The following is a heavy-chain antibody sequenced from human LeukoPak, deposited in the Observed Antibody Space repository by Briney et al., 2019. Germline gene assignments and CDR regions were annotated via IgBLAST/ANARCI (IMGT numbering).Heavy chain of an antibody. CDR3: ARDQYFYDSGRSYFYFDD. CDR2: VNPNSGNT. V-gene: IGHV1-8*01. Sequence: ASVKVSCKASGYSFTSYDINWVRQATGQGLEWMGWVNPNSGNTGYAQKFQGRVTMTRDTSINTAYMELSSPRSEDTAVYYCARDQYFYDSGRSYFYFDDWGQGTLVTVSS. J-gene: IGHJ4*02. CDR1: GYSFTSYD. D-gene: IGHD3-22*01.